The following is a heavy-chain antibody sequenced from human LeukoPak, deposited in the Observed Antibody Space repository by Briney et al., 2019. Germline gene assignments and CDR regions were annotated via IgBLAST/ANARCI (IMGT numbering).Heavy chain of an antibody. V-gene: IGHV3-7*01. CDR1: GFTFSSYW. CDR2: IKQDGSEK. CDR3: ASTYYDFWSGYANLDY. Sequence: PGGSLRLSCAASGFTFSSYWMSWVRQAPGKGLEWVANIKQDGSEKYYVDSVKGRFTISGDNAKNSLYLQMNSLRAEDTAVYYCASTYYDFWSGYANLDYWGQGTLVTVSS. D-gene: IGHD3-3*01. J-gene: IGHJ4*02.